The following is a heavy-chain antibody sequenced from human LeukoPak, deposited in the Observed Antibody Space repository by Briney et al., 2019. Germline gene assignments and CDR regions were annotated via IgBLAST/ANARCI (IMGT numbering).Heavy chain of an antibody. CDR3: ARRAVSSDWHYFDY. D-gene: IGHD6-19*01. V-gene: IGHV5-51*01. J-gene: IGHJ4*02. Sequence: GESLKISCKGSGYSFTSYWIGWVRQMPGKGLEWMGFLYPGDYDTRYSPSFQGQVTFSADKSISTAYLQWNSLKASDTAMYYCARRAVSSDWHYFDYWGQGTLVTVSS. CDR1: GYSFTSYW. CDR2: LYPGDYDT.